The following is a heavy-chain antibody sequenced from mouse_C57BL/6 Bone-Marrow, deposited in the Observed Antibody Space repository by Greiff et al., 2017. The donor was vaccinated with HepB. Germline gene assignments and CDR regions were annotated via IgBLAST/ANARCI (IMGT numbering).Heavy chain of an antibody. J-gene: IGHJ1*03. CDR2: ISSGGSYT. D-gene: IGHD2-3*01. Sequence: EVMLVESGGDLVKPGGSLKLSCAASGFTFSSYGMSWVRQTPDKRLEWVATISSGGSYTYYPDSVKGRFTISRDNVKNTLYLQMSSLKSEDTAMYYCARRDGYYVSWYFDVWGTGTTVTVSS. V-gene: IGHV5-6*02. CDR1: GFTFSSYG. CDR3: ARRDGYYVSWYFDV.